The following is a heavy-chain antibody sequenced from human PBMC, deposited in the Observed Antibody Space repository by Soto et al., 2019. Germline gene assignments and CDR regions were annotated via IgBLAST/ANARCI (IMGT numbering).Heavy chain of an antibody. Sequence: GESLKISCKGSGYSFTSYWISWVRQMPGKGLEWMGRIDPSDSYTNYSPSFQGHVTISADKSISTAYLQWSSLKASDTAMYYCARRRYCSSTSCYAGWGYGMDVWGQGTTVTVSS. V-gene: IGHV5-10-1*01. CDR3: ARRRYCSSTSCYAGWGYGMDV. D-gene: IGHD2-2*01. CDR1: GYSFTSYW. CDR2: IDPSDSYT. J-gene: IGHJ6*02.